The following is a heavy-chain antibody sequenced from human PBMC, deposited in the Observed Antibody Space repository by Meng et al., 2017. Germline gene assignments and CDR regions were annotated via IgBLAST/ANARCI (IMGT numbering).Heavy chain of an antibody. J-gene: IGHJ4*02. CDR3: ARAGGVAAFDY. V-gene: IGHV3-48*03. CDR1: GFTFSSYE. D-gene: IGHD2-15*01. Sequence: LSLTCAASGFTFSSYEMNWVRQAPGKGLEWVSYISSSGSTIYYADSVKGRFTISRDNAKNSLYLQMNSLRAEDTAVYYCARAGGVAAFDYWGQGTLVTVSS. CDR2: ISSSGSTI.